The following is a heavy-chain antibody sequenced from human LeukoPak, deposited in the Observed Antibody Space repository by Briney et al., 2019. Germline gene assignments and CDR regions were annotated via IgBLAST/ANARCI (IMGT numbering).Heavy chain of an antibody. V-gene: IGHV4-39*01. CDR1: GGSISSTSHY. J-gene: IGHJ3*02. CDR2: IYYSGSP. Sequence: PSETLSLSCTVSGGSISSTSHYWGWIRQPPGKGLEWIGTIYYSGSPYYNPSLKSRVTISVDTSENQFSLKLSSLTAADTAVYYCARTPGMVIDSFDIWGQGTMVTVSS. D-gene: IGHD3-3*01. CDR3: ARTPGMVIDSFDI.